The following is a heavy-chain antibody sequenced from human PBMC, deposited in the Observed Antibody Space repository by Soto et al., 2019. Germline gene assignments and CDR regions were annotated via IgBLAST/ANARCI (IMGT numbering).Heavy chain of an antibody. V-gene: IGHV3-7*01. CDR2: IKPDGSEQ. CDR1: GFTFSTYW. Sequence: EVQLEESGGGLVQPGGSLRISCAASGFTFSTYWMTWVRQAPGKGLEWVANIKPDGSEQYYVDSVMGRFTISRDNAKNKLYLQMNSLRVEDTAVYYCARPPGIPAAALYYWGQGTLDTVSS. CDR3: ARPPGIPAAALYY. D-gene: IGHD6-13*01. J-gene: IGHJ4*02.